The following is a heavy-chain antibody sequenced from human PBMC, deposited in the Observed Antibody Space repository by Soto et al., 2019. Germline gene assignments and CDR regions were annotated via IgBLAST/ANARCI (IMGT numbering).Heavy chain of an antibody. CDR3: ARSKSGSYFRY. CDR1: GGSISSYY. J-gene: IGHJ4*02. Sequence: KASETLSLTCTVSGGSISSYYWSWIRQPPGKGLEWIGYIYYSGSTNYNPSLKSRVTISVDTSKNQFSLKLSSVTAADTAVYYCARSKSGSYFRYWGQGTLVTVSS. CDR2: IYYSGST. D-gene: IGHD1-26*01. V-gene: IGHV4-59*01.